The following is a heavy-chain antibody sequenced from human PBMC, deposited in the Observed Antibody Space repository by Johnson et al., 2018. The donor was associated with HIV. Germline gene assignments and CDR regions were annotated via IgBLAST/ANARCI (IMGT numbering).Heavy chain of an antibody. V-gene: IGHV3-66*01. J-gene: IGHJ3*01. Sequence: MMLVESGGGLVQPGGSLRLSCAVSGFTVSSNYMTWVRRAPGQGLEWVSVIYSDGSIYYANSVKGRFTISRDNSKNTLFLQMGSLRPEDMAVYYCARDAKSSTWSPDGTDAFDVWGQGTMVTVSS. D-gene: IGHD1-1*01. CDR1: GFTVSSNY. CDR3: ARDAKSSTWSPDGTDAFDV. CDR2: IYSDGSI.